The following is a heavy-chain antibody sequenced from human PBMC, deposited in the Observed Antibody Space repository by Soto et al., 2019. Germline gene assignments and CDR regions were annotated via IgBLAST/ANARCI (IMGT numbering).Heavy chain of an antibody. CDR3: SADHPHMAMGWPV. D-gene: IGHD1-26*01. V-gene: IGHV1-58*02. CDR2: IVVVSGST. CDR1: GFDFGSFG. Sequence: SVKVSCKASGFDFGSFGIQFLRQTRGRGLEWIGWIVVVSGSTNYARQFQGRVAISRDMSSSTAYLDLYDLKSDDTAVYFCSADHPHMAMGWPVWGQGTTVTVS. J-gene: IGHJ6*02.